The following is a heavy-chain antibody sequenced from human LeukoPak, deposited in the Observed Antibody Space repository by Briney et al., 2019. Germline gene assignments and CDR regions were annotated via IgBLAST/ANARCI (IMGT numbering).Heavy chain of an antibody. V-gene: IGHV4-4*07. Sequence: SETLSLTCTGTGGSIISYNWSWIRQPAGKGLEWIGRIYTSGSTNYNPSLKSRVAMSVDTSKNQFFLKLNSVTAADTAVYYCPRVDLMAFDVWGQGTMVTVSS. J-gene: IGHJ3*01. CDR3: PRVDLMAFDV. CDR2: IYTSGST. CDR1: GGSIISYN.